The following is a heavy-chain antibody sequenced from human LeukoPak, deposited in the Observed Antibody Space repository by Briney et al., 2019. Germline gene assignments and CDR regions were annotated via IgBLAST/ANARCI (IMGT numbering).Heavy chain of an antibody. J-gene: IGHJ3*01. D-gene: IGHD3-22*01. CDR3: VRAVHHLFYSDSSGYYGDAFDV. Sequence: GGSLRLSCAASGFSVRTNMSWVRQAPGKGLEWVSVIYSGGTIRYADSVKGRFTISRDNSRDTLHPQMNSLRVDDTAVYYCVRAVHHLFYSDSSGYYGDAFDVWGQGTVVTVSS. V-gene: IGHV3-53*01. CDR2: IYSGGTI. CDR1: GFSVRTN.